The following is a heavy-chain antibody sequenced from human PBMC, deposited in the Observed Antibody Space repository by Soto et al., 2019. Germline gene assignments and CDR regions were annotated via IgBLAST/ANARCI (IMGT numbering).Heavy chain of an antibody. CDR2: INPSGGST. CDR1: GYSVSIYL. D-gene: IGHD1-26*01. V-gene: IGHV1-46*01. CDR3: VREERLDYYYGMDV. J-gene: IGHJ6*02. Sequence: ASVKIACKSCGYSVSIYLIHWVLQAPGQGLEWMGIINPSGGSTSYAQKFQGRVTMTRDTSTSTVYMELSSLRSEDTAVYYCVREERLDYYYGMDVWGQGTTVNVSS.